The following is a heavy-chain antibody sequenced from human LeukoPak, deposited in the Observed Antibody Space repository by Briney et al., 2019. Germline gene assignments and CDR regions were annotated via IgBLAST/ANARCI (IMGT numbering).Heavy chain of an antibody. J-gene: IGHJ6*02. CDR1: GYTFTSYD. Sequence: ASVKVSCKASGYTFTSYDINWVRQATGQGLEWMGWMNPNSGNTGYAQKFQGRVTMTRNNSISTAYMELSSLRSEDTAVYYCARANYDFWSGSPIYYYGMDVWGQGTTVTVSS. D-gene: IGHD3-3*01. V-gene: IGHV1-8*01. CDR2: MNPNSGNT. CDR3: ARANYDFWSGSPIYYYGMDV.